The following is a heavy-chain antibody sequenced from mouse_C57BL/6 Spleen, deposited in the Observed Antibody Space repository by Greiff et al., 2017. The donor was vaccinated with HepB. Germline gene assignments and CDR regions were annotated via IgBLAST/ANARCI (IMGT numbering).Heavy chain of an antibody. CDR3: ARRLGRGYFDV. Sequence: VQLQQSGAELARPGASVKLSCKASGYTFTSYGISWVKQRTGQGLEWIGEIYPRSGNTYYNEKFKGKATLTADKSSSTAYMELRSLTSEDSAVYFCARRLGRGYFDVWGTGTTVTVSS. J-gene: IGHJ1*03. CDR2: IYPRSGNT. V-gene: IGHV1-81*01. CDR1: GYTFTSYG. D-gene: IGHD4-1*01.